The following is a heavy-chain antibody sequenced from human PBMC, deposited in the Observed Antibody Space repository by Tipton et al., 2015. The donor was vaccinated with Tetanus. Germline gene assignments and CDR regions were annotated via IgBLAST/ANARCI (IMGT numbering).Heavy chain of an antibody. V-gene: IGHV5-51*01. CDR1: GYIFNNYW. J-gene: IGHJ4*02. D-gene: IGHD2-8*01. Sequence: QLVQSGGEVKKPGESLKISCKGSGYIFNNYWIGWVRQKPGKGLEWMGIIYPVDSDTRYSPSLQGQVTISVDKSINTAYLQWSSLKASDTSMFYCARAHCTDGVCNFDFWGQGALVTVAS. CDR2: IYPVDSDT. CDR3: ARAHCTDGVCNFDF.